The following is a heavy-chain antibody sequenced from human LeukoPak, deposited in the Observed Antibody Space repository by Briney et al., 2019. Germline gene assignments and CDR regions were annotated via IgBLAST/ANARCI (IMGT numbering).Heavy chain of an antibody. V-gene: IGHV4-30-2*01. D-gene: IGHD2-21*01. CDR1: GGSISSGGYS. J-gene: IGHJ6*03. Sequence: SQTLSLTCAVSGGSISSGGYSWSWIRQPPGKGLEWIGYIYHSGSTYYNPSLKSRVTISVDTSKNQFSLKLSSVTAADTAVYYCASAQKLIGPYYYYMDVWGKGTTVTVSS. CDR2: IYHSGST. CDR3: ASAQKLIGPYYYYMDV.